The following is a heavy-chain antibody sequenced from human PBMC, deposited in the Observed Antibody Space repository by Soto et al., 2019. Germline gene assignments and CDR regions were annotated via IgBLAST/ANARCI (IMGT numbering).Heavy chain of an antibody. Sequence: SVKVSCKASGGTFSSYAISWVRQAPGQGLEWMGGIIPIFGTANYAQKFQGRVTITADKSTSTAYMELSSLRSEDTAVYYCARERRSYYGSGSYYPLAYFDYWGQGTLVTVSS. CDR3: ARERRSYYGSGSYYPLAYFDY. V-gene: IGHV1-69*06. J-gene: IGHJ4*02. D-gene: IGHD3-10*01. CDR2: IIPIFGTA. CDR1: GGTFSSYA.